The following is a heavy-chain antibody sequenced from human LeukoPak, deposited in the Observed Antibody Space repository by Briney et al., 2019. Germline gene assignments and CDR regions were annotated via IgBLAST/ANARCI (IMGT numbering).Heavy chain of an antibody. Sequence: SVKVSCKASGGTFSSYAISWVRQAPGQGLEWMGGIIPIFGTANYAQKFQGRVTITADESTSTAYMELSSLRSEDTAVYYCARRPRGYSYGYVSAFDIWGQGTMVTVSS. V-gene: IGHV1-69*13. J-gene: IGHJ3*02. CDR3: ARRPRGYSYGYVSAFDI. D-gene: IGHD5-18*01. CDR1: GGTFSSYA. CDR2: IIPIFGTA.